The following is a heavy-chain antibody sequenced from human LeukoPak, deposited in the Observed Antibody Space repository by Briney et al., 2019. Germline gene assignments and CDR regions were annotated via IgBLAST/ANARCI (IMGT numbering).Heavy chain of an antibody. CDR2: INGSGDRT. J-gene: IGHJ4*02. CDR3: AKSGYNRFDY. V-gene: IGHV3-23*01. Sequence: GGSLRLSCVASGFTFSRYAMNWVRQAPGKGLEWVSSINGSGDRTYYADSVKGRFTISRDNSKNTLYLQMNSLRAEDTAVYYCAKSGYNRFDYWGQGTLVTVSS. CDR1: GFTFSRYA. D-gene: IGHD5-24*01.